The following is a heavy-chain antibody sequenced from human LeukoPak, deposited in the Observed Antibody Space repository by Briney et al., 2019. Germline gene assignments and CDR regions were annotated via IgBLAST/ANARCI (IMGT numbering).Heavy chain of an antibody. V-gene: IGHV3-48*03. CDR2: ISSSGSTI. CDR3: ARVSHESSGYYSGIDY. D-gene: IGHD3-22*01. CDR1: GFTFSSYE. J-gene: IGHJ4*02. Sequence: GGSLRLSCAASGFTFSSYEMNWVRQAPGKGLEWVSYISSSGSTIYYADSVKGRFTISRDNAKNSLYLQMNSLRAKDTAVYYCARVSHESSGYYSGIDYWGQGTLVTVSS.